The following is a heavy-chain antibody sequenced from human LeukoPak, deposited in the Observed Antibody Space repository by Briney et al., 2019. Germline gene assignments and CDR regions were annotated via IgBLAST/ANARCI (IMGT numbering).Heavy chain of an antibody. D-gene: IGHD1-26*01. CDR1: GGSISSSNW. CDR3: ARSPSGSSSRWFDP. Sequence: PSETLSLTCTVSGGSISSSNWWSWDRQPPGKGLEWIGEIYHSGSTNYNPSLKSRVTISVDKSKNQFSLKLSSVTAADTAVYYCARSPSGSSSRWFDPWGQGTLATVSS. V-gene: IGHV4-4*02. J-gene: IGHJ5*02. CDR2: IYHSGST.